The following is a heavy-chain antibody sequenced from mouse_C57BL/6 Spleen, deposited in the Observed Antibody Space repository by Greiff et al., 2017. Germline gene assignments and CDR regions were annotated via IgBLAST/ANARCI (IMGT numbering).Heavy chain of an antibody. CDR3: ASLLRDQYYFDY. V-gene: IGHV14-2*01. CDR1: GFNIKDYY. CDR2: IDPEDGET. D-gene: IGHD1-2*01. Sequence: VQLQQSGAELVKPGASVKLSCTASGFNIKDYYMHWVKQRTEQGLEWIGRIDPEDGETKYAPKFQGMTTISANTSSNTPYLQLSSLTSEDTAVYYCASLLRDQYYFDYWGQGTTLTVSS. J-gene: IGHJ2*01.